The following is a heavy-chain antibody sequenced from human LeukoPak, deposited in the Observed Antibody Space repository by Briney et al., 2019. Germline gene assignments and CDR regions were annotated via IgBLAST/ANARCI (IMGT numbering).Heavy chain of an antibody. D-gene: IGHD2-21*02. V-gene: IGHV3-23*01. Sequence: AGGSLRLSCTTSGFTFSSFTMSWVRQTPEKGLEWVATVNYNSANKWHADSVKGRFTISRDNSKNMLYLQMHSLRVDDTALYYCTKRRPTGSVTVDEYWGQGALVTVSS. CDR2: VNYNSANK. CDR3: TKRRPTGSVTVDEY. J-gene: IGHJ4*02. CDR1: GFTFSSFT.